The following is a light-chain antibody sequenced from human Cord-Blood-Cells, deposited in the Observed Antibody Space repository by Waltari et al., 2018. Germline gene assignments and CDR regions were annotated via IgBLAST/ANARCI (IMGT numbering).Light chain of an antibody. V-gene: IGKV1-NL1*01. CDR1: QGISNS. CDR2: AAS. J-gene: IGKJ4*01. CDR3: QPYYSTPLT. Sequence: DIEMSLYPSSLSASVGDRVTITCRASQGISNSLAWYQQKQGKAPKPLLYAASRLESGVPSRFSGSGAGTDYYFTISLLQPEDFATSPWQPYYSTPLTFGGGTKVEIK.